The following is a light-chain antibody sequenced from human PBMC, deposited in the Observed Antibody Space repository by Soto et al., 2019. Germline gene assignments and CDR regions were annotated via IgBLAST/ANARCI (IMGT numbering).Light chain of an antibody. V-gene: IGLV2-14*01. J-gene: IGLJ2*01. CDR3: SSYTSSSFVV. CDR1: SSDVGTYNY. CDR2: GVT. Sequence: QSVLTQPASVSGSPGQSITISCTGTSSDVGTYNYVSWYQQHPGKAPKLIIYGVTNRPSGVSNRFSGSKSGNTASLTISGLQAEDEADYYCSSYTSSSFVVFGGGTKVTVL.